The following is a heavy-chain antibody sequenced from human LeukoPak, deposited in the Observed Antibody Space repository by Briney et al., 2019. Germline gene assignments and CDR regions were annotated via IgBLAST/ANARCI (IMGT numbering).Heavy chain of an antibody. V-gene: IGHV3-48*03. CDR3: ARTTMVRGTYYMDV. Sequence: GGSLRLSCVASGFTFSSYEMNWVRQAPGKGLEWLSYIGSSVSTTHYADSVKGRFTISRDNAKNSLYLQMNSLRVEDTAVYYCARTTMVRGTYYMDVWGKGTTVTISS. D-gene: IGHD3-10*01. CDR2: IGSSVSTT. J-gene: IGHJ6*03. CDR1: GFTFSSYE.